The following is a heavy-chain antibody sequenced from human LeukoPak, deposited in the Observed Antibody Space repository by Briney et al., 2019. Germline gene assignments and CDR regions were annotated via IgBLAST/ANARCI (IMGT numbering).Heavy chain of an antibody. J-gene: IGHJ5*02. CDR2: TYYRSKWYN. D-gene: IGHD6-13*01. V-gene: IGHV6-1*01. Sequence: SQTLSLTCVISGDSVSSNSAAWNWIRQSPSRGLEWLGRTYYRSKWYNDYAVSVKNRMTINPDTPKNQFSLQLNSVTPEDTAVYYCAGYNSTSRWFDPWGQGTLVTVSS. CDR3: AGYNSTSRWFDP. CDR1: GDSVSSNSAA.